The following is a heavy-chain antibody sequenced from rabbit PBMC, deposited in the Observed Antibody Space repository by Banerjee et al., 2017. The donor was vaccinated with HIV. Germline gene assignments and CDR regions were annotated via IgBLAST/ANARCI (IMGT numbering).Heavy chain of an antibody. V-gene: IGHV1S40*01. CDR2: IYSGSSGST. CDR3: ARDLAGVIGWNFNL. J-gene: IGHJ4*01. D-gene: IGHD4-1*01. CDR1: GFSFSSGYY. Sequence: QSLEESGGDLVKPGASLKLSCTASGFSFSSGYYMCWVRQAPGKGLEWIACIYSGSSGSTYYASWAKGRFTISKTSSTTVTLQMTSLTAADTATYLCARDLAGVIGWNFNLWGPGTLVTVS.